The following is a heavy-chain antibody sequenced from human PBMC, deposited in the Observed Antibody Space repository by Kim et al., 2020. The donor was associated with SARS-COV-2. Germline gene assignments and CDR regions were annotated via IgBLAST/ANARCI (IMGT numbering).Heavy chain of an antibody. D-gene: IGHD3-22*01. CDR1: GYTFSDYY. Sequence: ASVKVSCKASGYTFSDYYMHWVRQAPGQGLEWMGWINPNTGVTNSAQRFQGRVTMTRDTSISTAYMELSRLRSDDTAVYYCARERLDNYGSSGDYDYWGQGTLVTVSS. V-gene: IGHV1-2*02. CDR3: ARERLDNYGSSGDYDY. CDR2: INPNTGVT. J-gene: IGHJ4*02.